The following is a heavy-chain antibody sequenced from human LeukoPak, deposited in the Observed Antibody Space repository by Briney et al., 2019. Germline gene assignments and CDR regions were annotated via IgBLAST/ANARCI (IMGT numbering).Heavy chain of an antibody. V-gene: IGHV1-69*04. D-gene: IGHD2-2*01. CDR1: GGTFSSYA. Sequence: SVKVSCKASGGTFSSYAISWVRQAPGQGLEWMGRIIPILGIANYARKFQGRVTITADKSTSTAYMELSSLRSEDTAVYYCARLSDCSSTSCYYYYGMDVWGQGTTVTVSS. J-gene: IGHJ6*02. CDR3: ARLSDCSSTSCYYYYGMDV. CDR2: IIPILGIA.